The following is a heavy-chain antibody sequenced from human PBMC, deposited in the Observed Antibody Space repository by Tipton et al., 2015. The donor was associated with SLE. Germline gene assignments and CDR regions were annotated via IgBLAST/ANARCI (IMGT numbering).Heavy chain of an antibody. CDR2: ISYDGSNK. CDR3: ATTKIRTYYDFSLDY. CDR1: GFTFSSYA. J-gene: IGHJ4*02. V-gene: IGHV3-30*04. D-gene: IGHD3-3*01. Sequence: SLRLSCAASGFTFSSYAMHWVRQAPGKGLEWVAVISYDGSNKYYADSVKGRFTISRDNSKNTLYLQMNGLRAEDTALYYCATTKIRTYYDFSLDYWGQGTQVTVSS.